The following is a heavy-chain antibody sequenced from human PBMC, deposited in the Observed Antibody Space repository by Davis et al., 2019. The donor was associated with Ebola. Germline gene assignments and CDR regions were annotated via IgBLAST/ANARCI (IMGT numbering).Heavy chain of an antibody. V-gene: IGHV1-18*01. J-gene: IGHJ4*02. CDR2: IRPDYGDT. CDR3: ARGERGGSSAADY. CDR1: GYTFSVYD. Sequence: AASVKVSCKASGYTFSVYDFNWVRQVAGQGLEWMGWIRPDYGDTRYAQKFQGRVTMTTDTSTTTAYMELGSLRFDDTAVYFCARGERGGSSAADYWGQGTLVTVSS. D-gene: IGHD3-10*01.